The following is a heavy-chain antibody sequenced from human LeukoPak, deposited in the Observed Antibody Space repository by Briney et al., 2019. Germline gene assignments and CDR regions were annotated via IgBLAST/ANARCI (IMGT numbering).Heavy chain of an antibody. CDR1: GGSIRSSDDY. D-gene: IGHD2-15*01. Sequence: SETLSLTCSVSGGSIRSSDDYWGFVRQTPGKGLEWMGSIYYTGSSHYNPSLKSRATISVDTSKNQFSLKLTSVTAADTAVYYCARLVVAATIWFDPWGQGTLVTVSS. CDR2: IYYTGSS. V-gene: IGHV4-39*07. J-gene: IGHJ5*02. CDR3: ARLVVAATIWFDP.